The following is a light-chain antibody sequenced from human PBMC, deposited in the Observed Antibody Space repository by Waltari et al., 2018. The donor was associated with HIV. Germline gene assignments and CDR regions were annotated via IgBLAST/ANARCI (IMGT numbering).Light chain of an antibody. Sequence: PGERATLSCRASQSVSGSLAWYQQTPGQAPRLLISDTSNRARGIPARFSGSGSGTDFTLTISSLEPEDFALYYCQQRNSWPPSITFGQGTRLDIK. CDR3: QQRNSWPPSIT. J-gene: IGKJ5*01. CDR2: DTS. CDR1: QSVSGS. V-gene: IGKV3-11*01.